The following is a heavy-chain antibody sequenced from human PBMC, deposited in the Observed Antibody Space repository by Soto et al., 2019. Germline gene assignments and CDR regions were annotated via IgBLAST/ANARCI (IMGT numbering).Heavy chain of an antibody. CDR2: IYYSGST. CDR1: GGSISSSSYY. J-gene: IGHJ6*02. CDR3: ARYSLGGPDTAMVKGYYYYGMDV. V-gene: IGHV4-39*01. D-gene: IGHD5-18*01. Sequence: SETLSLTCTVSGGSISSSSYYWGWIRQPPGKGLEWIGSIYYSGSTYYNPSLKSRVTISVDTSKNQFSLKLSSVTAADMAVYYCARYSLGGPDTAMVKGYYYYGMDVWGQGTTVTVSS.